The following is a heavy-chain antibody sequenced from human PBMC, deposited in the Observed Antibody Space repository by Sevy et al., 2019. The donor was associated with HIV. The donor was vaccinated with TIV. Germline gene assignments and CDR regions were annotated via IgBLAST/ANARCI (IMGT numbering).Heavy chain of an antibody. CDR1: GFTFSGSA. Sequence: GGSLRLSCAASGFTFSGSAMHWVRQASGKGLEWVGRIRSKANSYATAYAASVKGRVTISRDDSKNTAYLQMNSLKTEDTAVYYCTRLGSGDILTGYYRSTYYYYMDVWGKGTTVTVSS. J-gene: IGHJ6*03. CDR3: TRLGSGDILTGYYRSTYYYYMDV. CDR2: IRSKANSYAT. V-gene: IGHV3-73*01. D-gene: IGHD3-9*01.